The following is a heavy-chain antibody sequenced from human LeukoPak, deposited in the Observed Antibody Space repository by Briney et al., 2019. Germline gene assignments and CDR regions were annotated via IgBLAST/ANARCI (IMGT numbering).Heavy chain of an antibody. D-gene: IGHD4-17*01. CDR3: ARTGSTVTMLYPFDH. CDR1: GGSIRSYY. Sequence: ASETLSLTCTVSGGSIRSYYWSWIRQPPGKGLERIGYIYYSGSTNYNPSLKSRVSISVDTSKNQFSLKLSSVTAADTAVYYCARTGSTVTMLYPFDHWGQGTLVTVSS. V-gene: IGHV4-59*01. J-gene: IGHJ4*02. CDR2: IYYSGST.